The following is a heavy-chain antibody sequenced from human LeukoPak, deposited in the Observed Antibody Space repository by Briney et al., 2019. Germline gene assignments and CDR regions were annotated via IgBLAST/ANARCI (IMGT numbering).Heavy chain of an antibody. V-gene: IGHV3-23*01. J-gene: IGHJ4*02. CDR3: AKYRGFGDSYDS. Sequence: GGSLRLSCTASGFTSGDYAMSWFRQAPGKGLEWVSSIGGSGGSTYYADSVKGRSTISRDTSKNTLYLQMNSLRAEDTAVYYCAKYRGFGDSYDSWGQGTLVTVSS. CDR1: GFTSGDYA. CDR2: IGGSGGST. D-gene: IGHD3-10*01.